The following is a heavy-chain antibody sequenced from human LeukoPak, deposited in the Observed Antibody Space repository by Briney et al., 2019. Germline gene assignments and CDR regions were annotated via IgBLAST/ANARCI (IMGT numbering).Heavy chain of an antibody. D-gene: IGHD3-9*01. CDR3: ARLRPSYDILTGYSRGYFDY. CDR1: GGSISSYY. J-gene: IGHJ4*02. Sequence: PSETLSLTCTVSGGSISSYYWSWIRQPPGKGLEWIGYIYYSGSTNYNPSLKSRVTISVDTSKNQFSLKLSSVTAADTAVYYCARLRPSYDILTGYSRGYFDYWGQGTLVTVSS. V-gene: IGHV4-59*08. CDR2: IYYSGST.